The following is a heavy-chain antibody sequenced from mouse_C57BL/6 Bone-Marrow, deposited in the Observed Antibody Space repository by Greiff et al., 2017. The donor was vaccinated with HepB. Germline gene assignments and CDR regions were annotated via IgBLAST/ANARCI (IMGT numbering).Heavy chain of an antibody. D-gene: IGHD1-1*01. J-gene: IGHJ1*03. CDR2: ISSGGSYT. V-gene: IGHV5-6*02. CDR1: GFTFSSYG. CDR3: ARHLYYDGSSPYWYFDV. Sequence: EVMLVESGGDLVKPGGSLKLSCAASGFTFSSYGMSWVRQTPDKRLEWVATISSGGSYTYYPDSVKGRFTISRDNAKNTLYLQMSSLKSEDTAMYYCARHLYYDGSSPYWYFDVWGTGTTVTVSS.